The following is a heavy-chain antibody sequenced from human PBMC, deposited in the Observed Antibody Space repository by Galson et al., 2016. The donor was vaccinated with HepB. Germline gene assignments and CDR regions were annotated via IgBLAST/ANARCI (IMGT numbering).Heavy chain of an antibody. CDR2: IKQDGSEK. D-gene: IGHD4-23*01. V-gene: IGHV3-7*01. Sequence: SLRLSCAASGFTFSSYWMSWVRQAPGKGLEWVANIKQDGSEKSYVDSVKGRFTISRDNAKNSLYLQMNSLRVEETAVYYCAREGSGGFDYWGQGTLVTVSS. CDR1: GFTFSSYW. J-gene: IGHJ4*02. CDR3: AREGSGGFDY.